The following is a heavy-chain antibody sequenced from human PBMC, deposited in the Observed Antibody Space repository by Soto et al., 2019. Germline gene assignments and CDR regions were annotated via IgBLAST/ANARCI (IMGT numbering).Heavy chain of an antibody. D-gene: IGHD3-16*01. CDR2: ISAYNGNT. V-gene: IGHV1-18*01. CDR3: ERGGTQIDT. Sequence: QVQLVQSGAEVKKPGASVKVSCKASGYTFTNFGISWVRQAPGQGLEWMGWISAYNGNTNYAQKFQGRDTMTTDTTTSTAYMDVRSLRFDDTAVYYCERGGTQIDTWGQGTLVTVSS. CDR1: GYTFTNFG. J-gene: IGHJ5*02.